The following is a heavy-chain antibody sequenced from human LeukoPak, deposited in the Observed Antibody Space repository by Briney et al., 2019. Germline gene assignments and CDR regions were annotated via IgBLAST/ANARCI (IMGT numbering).Heavy chain of an antibody. CDR2: INADGSLI. CDR3: AKNILNWGSVDDRDAFDI. J-gene: IGHJ3*02. D-gene: IGHD7-27*01. Sequence: GGSLRLSCAASGFTFSNFYLHWVRQAPGKGLVWVSRINADGSLINYADSVKGRFTVFRDNAESTLYLQMNSLRAEDTAVYYCAKNILNWGSVDDRDAFDIWGQGTMVTVSS. V-gene: IGHV3-74*01. CDR1: GFTFSNFY.